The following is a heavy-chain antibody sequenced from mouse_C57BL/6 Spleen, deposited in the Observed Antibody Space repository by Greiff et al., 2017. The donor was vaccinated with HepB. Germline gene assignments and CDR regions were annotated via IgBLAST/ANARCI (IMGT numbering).Heavy chain of an antibody. D-gene: IGHD1-1*01. Sequence: EVKLQESGTVLARPGASVKMSCKTSGYTFTSYWMHWVKQRPGQGLEWIGAIYPGNSDTSYNQKFKGKAKLTAVTSAGTAYMELSSLTNEDSAVYYCTRSPYYYGSSYDLDYWGQGTSVTVSS. CDR1: GYTFTSYW. CDR3: TRSPYYYGSSYDLDY. V-gene: IGHV1-5*01. J-gene: IGHJ4*01. CDR2: IYPGNSDT.